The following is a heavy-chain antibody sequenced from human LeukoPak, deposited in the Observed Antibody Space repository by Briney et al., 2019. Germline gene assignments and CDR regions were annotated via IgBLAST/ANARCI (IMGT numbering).Heavy chain of an antibody. CDR2: ISYDGSDT. CDR1: GFTFSSYA. J-gene: IGHJ4*02. V-gene: IGHV3-30-3*01. Sequence: GGSLRLSCAASGFTFSSYAMHWVRQAPGKGLEWVAIISYDGSDTYYTDSVEGRFTISRDNSKNTLYLQMNSLRAEDTAVYYCASARVVEVLATPTALDYWGQGTLVTVSS. D-gene: IGHD2-2*01. CDR3: ASARVVEVLATPTALDY.